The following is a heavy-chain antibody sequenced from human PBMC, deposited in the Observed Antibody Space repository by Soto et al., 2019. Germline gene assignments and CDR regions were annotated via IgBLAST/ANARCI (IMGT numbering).Heavy chain of an antibody. CDR3: ARDALTRVRGGPAVFDS. V-gene: IGHV3-21*01. D-gene: IGHD3-10*01. CDR1: GFTFSSYS. Sequence: GGSLRLSCAASGFTFSSYSMNWVRQAPGKGLEWVSSISSSSSYIYYADSVTGRFTISRDNAKNSLYLQMNSLRAEDTAVCYCARDALTRVRGGPAVFDSWVKGPLVPGSS. CDR2: ISSSSSYI. J-gene: IGHJ4*02.